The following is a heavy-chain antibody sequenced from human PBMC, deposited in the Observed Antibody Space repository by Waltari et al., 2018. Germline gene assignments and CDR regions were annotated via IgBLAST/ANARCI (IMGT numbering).Heavy chain of an antibody. CDR1: GGTFSSYA. D-gene: IGHD2-21*02. Sequence: QVQLVQSGAEVKKPGSSVKVSCKASGGTFSSYAISWVRQAPGQGLEWMGGIIPIFGTANNAKKCQGRGTITADEATSTAYRELSSLRSEDTAVYYCARSAHTYCGGDCYSPLDAFDIWGQGTMVTVSS. CDR3: ARSAHTYCGGDCYSPLDAFDI. V-gene: IGHV1-69*01. CDR2: IIPIFGTA. J-gene: IGHJ3*02.